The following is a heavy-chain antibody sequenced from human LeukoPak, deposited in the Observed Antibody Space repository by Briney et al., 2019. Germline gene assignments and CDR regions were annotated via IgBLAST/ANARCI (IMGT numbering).Heavy chain of an antibody. D-gene: IGHD2-15*01. CDR2: INHSGST. V-gene: IGHV4-34*01. CDR3: ARPSPHCSGGSCYSGAFDI. Sequence: SSETLSLTCAVYGGSFSGYYWSWIRQPPGKGLEWIGEINHSGSTNYNPSLKSRVTISVDTSKNQFSLKLSSVTAADTAVYYCARPSPHCSGGSCYSGAFDIWGQGTMVTVSS. J-gene: IGHJ3*02. CDR1: GGSFSGYY.